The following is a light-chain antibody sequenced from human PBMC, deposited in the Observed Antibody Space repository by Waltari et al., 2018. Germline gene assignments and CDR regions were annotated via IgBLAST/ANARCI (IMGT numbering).Light chain of an antibody. J-gene: IGLJ2*01. CDR1: HTDVGAYGD. CDR3: SSCSYAPTTTVI. Sequence: QSALTQPASVSGSPGQSLPISCTGSHTDVGAYGDFSWYPHHPGKAPNLILYEVTNRPSGISNRFSASKSDDTASLTISGLQAEDEATYYCSSCSYAPTTTVIFGGGTKVTVL. V-gene: IGLV2-14*01. CDR2: EVT.